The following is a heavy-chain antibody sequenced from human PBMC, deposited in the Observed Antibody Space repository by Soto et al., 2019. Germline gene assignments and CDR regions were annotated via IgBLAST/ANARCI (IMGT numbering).Heavy chain of an antibody. CDR2: ISGSGGST. V-gene: IGHV3-23*01. J-gene: IGHJ4*02. CDR3: AYPTGYSSGWADPSYFDY. Sequence: GGSLRLSCAASGFTFSSYAMSWVRQAPGKGLGWVSAISGSGGSTYYADSVKGRFTISRDNSKNTLYLQMNSLRAEDTAVYYCAYPTGYSSGWADPSYFDYWGQGTLVTVSS. CDR1: GFTFSSYA. D-gene: IGHD6-19*01.